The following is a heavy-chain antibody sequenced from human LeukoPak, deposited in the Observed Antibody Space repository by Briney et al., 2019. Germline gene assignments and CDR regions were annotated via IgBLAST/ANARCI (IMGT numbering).Heavy chain of an antibody. V-gene: IGHV4-4*07. CDR1: GGSISSYY. D-gene: IGHD5-24*01. CDR3: ARGIWEMATIPYWYFDI. CDR2: IYTSGST. Sequence: SETLSLTCTVSGGSISSYYWSWIRQPAGKGLEWIGRIYTSGSTNYNPSLKSRVTMSVDTSKNQFSLKLSSVTAADTTLYYCARGIWEMATIPYWYFDIWGCGTLVTVSS. J-gene: IGHJ2*01.